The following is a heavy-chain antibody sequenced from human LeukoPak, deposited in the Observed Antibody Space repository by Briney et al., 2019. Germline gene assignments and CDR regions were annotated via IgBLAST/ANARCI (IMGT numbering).Heavy chain of an antibody. Sequence: PGGSLRLSCAPSGFTFSRSDMHWVRQSPGKGLEWLALISYDGIKTDYAESVKGRFTVSRDNSKNTLFLQMNSLSAEDTAIYYCQREWFGETNWGQGARVIVTS. CDR1: GFTFSRSD. CDR3: QREWFGETN. J-gene: IGHJ4*02. D-gene: IGHD3-10*01. V-gene: IGHV3-30*04. CDR2: ISYDGIKT.